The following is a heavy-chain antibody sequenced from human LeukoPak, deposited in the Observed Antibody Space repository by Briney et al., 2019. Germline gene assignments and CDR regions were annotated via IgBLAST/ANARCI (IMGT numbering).Heavy chain of an antibody. D-gene: IGHD2-2*02. CDR1: GFTFSSYA. J-gene: IGHJ4*02. V-gene: IGHV3-23*01. Sequence: GGSLRLSCAASGFTFSSYAMSWVRQAPGKGLEWVSAISGSGGSTYHADSVKGRFTISRDNSKNTLYLQMNSLRAEDTAVYYCAKISSGTSCYKIWGQGTLVTVSS. CDR2: ISGSGGST. CDR3: AKISSGTSCYKI.